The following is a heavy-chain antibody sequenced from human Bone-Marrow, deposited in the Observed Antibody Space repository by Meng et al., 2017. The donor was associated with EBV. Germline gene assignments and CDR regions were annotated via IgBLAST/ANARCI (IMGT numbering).Heavy chain of an antibody. CDR3: ATPLETTMAPDH. CDR1: GYTFIGSF. Sequence: QVQVGQSGDEMKQSVAPVRVSCKASGYTFIGSFMHWVREAPGQGLEWVGRINPKTGDSDLSPKFRGRVSLTRDTSTGTAYMDFSSLQSADTAVYFCATPLETTMAPDHWGQGTLVTVSS. D-gene: IGHD5-18*01. V-gene: IGHV1-2*06. J-gene: IGHJ4*02. CDR2: INPKTGDS.